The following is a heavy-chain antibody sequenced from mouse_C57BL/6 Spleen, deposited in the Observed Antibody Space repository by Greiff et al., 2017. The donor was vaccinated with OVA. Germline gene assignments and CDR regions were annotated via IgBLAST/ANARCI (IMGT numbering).Heavy chain of an antibody. CDR2: IHPNSGST. CDR1: GYTFTSYW. Sequence: QVQLQQPGAELVKPGASVKLSCKASGYTFTSYWMHWVKQRPGQGLEWIGMIHPNSGSTNYNEKFKSKATLTVDKSSSTAYMQLSSLTSEDSAVYYCARFEYDVGAMDYWGQGTSVTVSS. D-gene: IGHD2-4*01. J-gene: IGHJ4*01. V-gene: IGHV1-64*01. CDR3: ARFEYDVGAMDY.